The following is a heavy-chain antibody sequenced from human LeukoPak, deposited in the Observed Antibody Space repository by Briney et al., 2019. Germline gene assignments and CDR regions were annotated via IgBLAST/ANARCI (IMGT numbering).Heavy chain of an antibody. D-gene: IGHD3-22*01. J-gene: IGHJ4*02. CDR1: GFTVSSNY. V-gene: IGHV3-53*01. CDR3: ARILYDSSGYPPPYYFDY. Sequence: GGSLRLSCAASGFTVSSNYMSWVRQAPGKGLEWVSVIYSGGSTYYADSVKGRFTISRDNSKNTLYLQMNSLRAEDTAVYYCARILYDSSGYPPPYYFDYWGQGTLVTVSS. CDR2: IYSGGST.